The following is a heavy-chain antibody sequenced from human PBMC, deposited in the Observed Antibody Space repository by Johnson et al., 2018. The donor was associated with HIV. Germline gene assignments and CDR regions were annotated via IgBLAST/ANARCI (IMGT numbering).Heavy chain of an antibody. CDR1: GFTFSSYW. J-gene: IGHJ3*02. D-gene: IGHD3-16*01. CDR3: ARDLGGSDAFDI. CDR2: IKQDGSEK. Sequence: QLVESGGGLVQPGGSLRLSCAASGFTFSSYWMSWVHQAPGKGLEWVANIKQDGSEKYYEDSVKGRFTISRDNAKNALYLQMNSLRAEDTAVYYCARDLGGSDAFDIWGQGTMVTVSS. V-gene: IGHV3-7*05.